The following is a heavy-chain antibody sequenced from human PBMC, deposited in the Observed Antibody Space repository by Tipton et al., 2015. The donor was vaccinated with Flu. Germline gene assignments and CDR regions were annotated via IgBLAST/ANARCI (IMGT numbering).Heavy chain of an antibody. J-gene: IGHJ5*02. Sequence: SLRLSCETSGFTFSKYGMHWVRQTPGQGLEWVAVIWSDGNNINYADSVMGRFTVSRDNSKNMLSLRMNSLRAEDTAVYYCARGQGANPWGQGTLVTVSS. CDR2: IWSDGNNI. CDR3: ARGQGANP. V-gene: IGHV3-33*01. CDR1: GFTFSKYG.